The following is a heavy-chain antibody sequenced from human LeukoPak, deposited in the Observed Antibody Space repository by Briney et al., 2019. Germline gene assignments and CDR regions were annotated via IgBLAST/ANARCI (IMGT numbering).Heavy chain of an antibody. Sequence: PGGSLRLSCAASGFTFSSYAMSWVRQAPGKGLEWVSGISGSGGSTFYADSVKGRFTISRDNSKNTLYLQMNSLRAEDTAVYYCASSPLISSGWLGFDYWGQGTLVTVSS. CDR2: ISGSGGST. V-gene: IGHV3-23*01. J-gene: IGHJ4*02. CDR3: ASSPLISSGWLGFDY. CDR1: GFTFSSYA. D-gene: IGHD6-19*01.